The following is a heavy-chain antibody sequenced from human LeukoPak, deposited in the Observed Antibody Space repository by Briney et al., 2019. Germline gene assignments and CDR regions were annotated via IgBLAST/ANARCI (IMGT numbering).Heavy chain of an antibody. CDR2: IGIDSGNT. CDR3: ARDPNYAFHH. V-gene: IGHV3-48*01. Sequence: DGVRLTKRKGLEWISYIGIDSGNTKYADSVRGRFTISADKAKNSLYLQMNSLRVEDTTVYYCARDPNYAFHHWSHGPLVSVAS. J-gene: IGHJ1*01. D-gene: IGHD1-7*01.